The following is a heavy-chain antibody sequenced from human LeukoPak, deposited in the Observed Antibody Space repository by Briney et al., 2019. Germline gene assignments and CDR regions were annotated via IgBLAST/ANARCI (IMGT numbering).Heavy chain of an antibody. Sequence: PGGPLRLSCAASGFIFSSYGMHWVRQAPGKGLEGGAVISYDESDKYYGDSGKGRFTICRDNSKNTLFLQMNSLRAEETAVYFCAKDFRRADYYDSSGYYRMIDYWGQGTLVTVSS. CDR1: GFIFSSYG. CDR3: AKDFRRADYYDSSGYYRMIDY. CDR2: ISYDESDK. V-gene: IGHV3-30*18. J-gene: IGHJ4*02. D-gene: IGHD3-22*01.